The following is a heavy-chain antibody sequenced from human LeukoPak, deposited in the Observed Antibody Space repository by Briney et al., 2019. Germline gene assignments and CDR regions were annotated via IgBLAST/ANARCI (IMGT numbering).Heavy chain of an antibody. CDR2: IQYDGSKK. D-gene: IGHD1-26*01. J-gene: IGHJ4*02. CDR1: GFTFSSNG. CDR3: ARGATNSASYYSYFDY. V-gene: IGHV3-30*02. Sequence: GGSLRLSCVASGFTFSSNGMHWVRQAPGKGLERVTFIQYDGSKKYYADSVKGRFTISRDNSKNTLYLEMNSLRAEDTAVYYCARGATNSASYYSYFDYWGQGILVTVSS.